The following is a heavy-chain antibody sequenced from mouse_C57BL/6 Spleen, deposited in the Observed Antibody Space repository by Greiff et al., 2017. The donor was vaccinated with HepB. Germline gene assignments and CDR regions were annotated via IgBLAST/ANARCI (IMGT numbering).Heavy chain of an antibody. V-gene: IGHV1-18*01. D-gene: IGHD1-1*01. Sequence: VQLQQSGPELVKPGASVKIPCKASGYTFTDYNMDWVKQSHGKSLEWIGDINPNNGGTIYNQKFKGKATLTVDKSSSTAYMELRSLTSEDTAVYYCARDGGSSSGDSYFDYWGQGTTLTVSS. J-gene: IGHJ2*01. CDR2: INPNNGGT. CDR1: GYTFTDYN. CDR3: ARDGGSSSGDSYFDY.